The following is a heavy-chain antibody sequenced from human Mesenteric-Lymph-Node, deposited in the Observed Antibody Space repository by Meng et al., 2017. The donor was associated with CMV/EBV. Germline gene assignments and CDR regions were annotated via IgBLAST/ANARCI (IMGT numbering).Heavy chain of an antibody. CDR1: GGTFSSYA. Sequence: SGGTFSSYAISLVRQAPGQGLEWMGRIIPILGIANYAQKFQGRVTITADKSTSTAYMELSSLRSEDTAVYYCARQWYSSSWYSPPGYWGQGTLVTVSS. D-gene: IGHD6-13*01. J-gene: IGHJ4*02. CDR2: IIPILGIA. V-gene: IGHV1-69*04. CDR3: ARQWYSSSWYSPPGY.